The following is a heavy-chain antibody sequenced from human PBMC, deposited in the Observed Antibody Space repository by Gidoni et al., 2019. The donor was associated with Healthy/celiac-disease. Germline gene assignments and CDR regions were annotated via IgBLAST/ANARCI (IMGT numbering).Heavy chain of an antibody. J-gene: IGHJ6*02. CDR3: ARDPGSYYYYGMDV. V-gene: IGHV1-69*06. CDR2: IIPIFGKA. Sequence: QVQLVQSGAEVKKPGSSVKVSCKSSGGTFRSSAISWGRQAPGQGLEWMGGIIPIFGKANEAQKFQGRVTITADKSTSTAYRELRSLRSEDTAVYYCARDPGSYYYYGMDVWGQGTTVTVS. CDR1: GGTFRSSA.